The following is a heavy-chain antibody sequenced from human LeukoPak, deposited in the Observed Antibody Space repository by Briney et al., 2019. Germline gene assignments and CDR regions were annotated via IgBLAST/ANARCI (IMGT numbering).Heavy chain of an antibody. CDR2: IYTSGST. D-gene: IGHD1-14*01. Sequence: SETLSLTCTVSGGSVSSGSHYWSWIRQPAGKGLEWIGRIYTSGSTNYNPSLKSRVTMSVDTSKNQFSLKLSSVTAADTAVYYCARDPGYYFDYWGQGTLVTVSS. J-gene: IGHJ4*02. CDR1: GGSVSSGSHY. CDR3: ARDPGYYFDY. V-gene: IGHV4-61*02.